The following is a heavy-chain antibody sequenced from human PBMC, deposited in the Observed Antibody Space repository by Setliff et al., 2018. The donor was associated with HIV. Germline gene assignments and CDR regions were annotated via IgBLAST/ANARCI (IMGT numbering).Heavy chain of an antibody. CDR2: ISFDGSNK. CDR3: ARPGYNFWSGKYFQH. J-gene: IGHJ1*01. CDR1: GFTFSSYA. D-gene: IGHD3-3*01. V-gene: IGHV3-30*04. Sequence: SLRLSCAASGFTFSSYAMHWVRQGPGKGLEWVAVISFDGSNKYYADSVKGRFTISRDNSKNTLYLQMNSLRAEDTAVYYCARPGYNFWSGKYFQHWGQGTLVTVSS.